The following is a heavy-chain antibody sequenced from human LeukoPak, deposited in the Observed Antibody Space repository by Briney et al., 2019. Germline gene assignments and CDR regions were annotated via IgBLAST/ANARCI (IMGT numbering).Heavy chain of an antibody. CDR1: GGTFSSYA. Sequence: SVKVSCKASGGTFSSYAISWVRQAPGQGLEWMGGVIPIFGTANYAQKFQGRVTITTDESTSTAYMELSSLRSEDTAVYYCARDPQMATIVYYYYHYMYVWGKGTTVTVSS. CDR2: VIPIFGTA. J-gene: IGHJ6*03. V-gene: IGHV1-69*05. D-gene: IGHD5-24*01. CDR3: ARDPQMATIVYYYYHYMYV.